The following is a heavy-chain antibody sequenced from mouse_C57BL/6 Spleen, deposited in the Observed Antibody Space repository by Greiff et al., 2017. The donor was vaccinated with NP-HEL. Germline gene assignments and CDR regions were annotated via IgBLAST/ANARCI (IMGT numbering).Heavy chain of an antibody. CDR1: GYTFTSYT. J-gene: IGHJ3*01. D-gene: IGHD1-3*01. Sequence: QVQLQQSGAELARPGASVKMSCKASGYTFTSYTMHWVKQRPGQGLEWIGYINPSSGYTKYNQKFKDTSTLTADKSSSTHYLQLSSLTSEDSEVYYCARPQTNWFACRGNGTLVTVAA. CDR3: ARPQTNWFAC. CDR2: INPSSGYT. V-gene: IGHV1-4*01.